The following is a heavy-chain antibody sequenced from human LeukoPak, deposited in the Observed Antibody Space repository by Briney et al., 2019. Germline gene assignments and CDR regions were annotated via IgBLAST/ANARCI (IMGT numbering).Heavy chain of an antibody. Sequence: GGSLRLSCAASGFTVSNNFMTWVRQAPGKGLEWVSVIFSGGSTYYADSVRGRFTISRDNSKNTLYLQVNSVRAEDTAVYYCARDTSGYYDYWGQGALVTVSS. CDR3: ARDTSGYYDY. V-gene: IGHV3-53*01. CDR1: GFTVSNNF. CDR2: IFSGGST. J-gene: IGHJ4*02. D-gene: IGHD2-15*01.